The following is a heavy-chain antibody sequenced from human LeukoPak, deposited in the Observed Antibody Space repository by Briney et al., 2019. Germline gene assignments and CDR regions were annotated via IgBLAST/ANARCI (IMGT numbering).Heavy chain of an antibody. CDR3: ARGSNFGDYWPV. V-gene: IGHV4-59*01. J-gene: IGHJ4*02. Sequence: SETLSLTCTVSGGSISTYYWNWIRQPPGKGLEWIGYIYHSGSTNYNPSLQSRVTISVDTSKNQFSLNLNSVTAADTAVYYCARGSNFGDYWPVWGQGTLVTVSS. CDR2: IYHSGST. D-gene: IGHD4-17*01. CDR1: GGSISTYY.